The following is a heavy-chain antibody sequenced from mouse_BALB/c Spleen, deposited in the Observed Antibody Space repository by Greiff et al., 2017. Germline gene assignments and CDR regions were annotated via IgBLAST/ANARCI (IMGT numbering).Heavy chain of an antibody. D-gene: IGHD2-4*01. V-gene: IGHV5-9-4*01. Sequence: DVKLVESGGGLVKPGGSLKLSCAASRFTFSSYAMSWVRQSPEKRLEWVAEISSGGSYTYYPDTVTGRFTISRDNAKNTLYLEMSSLRSEDTAMYYCASGGLRPWFAYWGQGTLVTVSA. J-gene: IGHJ3*01. CDR2: ISSGGSYT. CDR1: RFTFSSYA. CDR3: ASGGLRPWFAY.